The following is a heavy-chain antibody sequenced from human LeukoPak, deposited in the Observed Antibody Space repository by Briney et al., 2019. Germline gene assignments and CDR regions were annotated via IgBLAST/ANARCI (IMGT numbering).Heavy chain of an antibody. Sequence: KSSETLSLTCAVYGGSFSGYYWSWIRQPPGKGLEWIGEINHSGSTNYNPSLKSRVTISVDTSKNQFSLKLSSVTAADTAVYYCARDVLRYFDWWGQGTLVTVSS. D-gene: IGHD3-9*01. J-gene: IGHJ4*02. CDR3: ARDVLRYFDW. V-gene: IGHV4-34*01. CDR2: INHSGST. CDR1: GGSFSGYY.